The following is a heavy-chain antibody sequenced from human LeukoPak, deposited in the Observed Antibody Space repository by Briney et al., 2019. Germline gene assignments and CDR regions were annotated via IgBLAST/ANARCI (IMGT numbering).Heavy chain of an antibody. J-gene: IGHJ4*02. CDR1: GFTFSNAW. Sequence: PGRTLRLSCAASGFTFSNAWMSWVRQAPGKGLEWGGRIKSKTDGGTTDYAAPVKGRFTISRDDSKNTLYLQMNSLKTEDTAVYYCTTHYYDSSEDYWGQGTLVTVSS. CDR3: TTHYYDSSEDY. D-gene: IGHD3-22*01. V-gene: IGHV3-15*01. CDR2: IKSKTDGGTT.